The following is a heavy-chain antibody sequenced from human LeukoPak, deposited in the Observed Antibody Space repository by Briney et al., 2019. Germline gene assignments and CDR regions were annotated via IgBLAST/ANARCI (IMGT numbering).Heavy chain of an antibody. V-gene: IGHV1-8*03. J-gene: IGHJ4*02. CDR3: ARGGSRVVAAYFDY. CDR2: MNPNSGNT. CDR1: GYTFTSYD. Sequence: GASVKVSCKASGYTFTSYDINWVRQATGQGLEWMGWMNPNSGNTGYAQKFQGRVTITRNTSISTAYMELSSLRSEDTAVYYCARGGSRVVAAYFDYWGQGTLITVSS. D-gene: IGHD2-15*01.